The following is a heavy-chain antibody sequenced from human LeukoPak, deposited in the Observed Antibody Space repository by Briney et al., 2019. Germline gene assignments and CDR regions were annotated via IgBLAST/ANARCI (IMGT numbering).Heavy chain of an antibody. V-gene: IGHV4-59*08. J-gene: IGHJ4*02. Sequence: SETLSLTCTVSGGSISSYYWSWIRQPPGKGLEWIGYIYYSGSTNYNPSPKSRVTISVDTSKNQFSLKLSSVTAADTAVYYCARHGRVQLWGTFDYWGQGTLVTVSS. CDR3: ARHGRVQLWGTFDY. D-gene: IGHD5-18*01. CDR1: GGSISSYY. CDR2: IYYSGST.